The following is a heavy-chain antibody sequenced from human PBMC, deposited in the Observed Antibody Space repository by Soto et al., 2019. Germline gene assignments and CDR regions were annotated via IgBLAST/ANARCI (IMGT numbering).Heavy chain of an antibody. CDR3: ARSTGTTGAFDI. CDR1: GGTFSSYT. CDR2: IIPILGIA. V-gene: IGHV1-69*02. D-gene: IGHD1-7*01. J-gene: IGHJ3*02. Sequence: QVQLVQSGAGVKKPGSSVKVSCKASGGTFSSYTISWVRQAPGQGLEWMGRIIPILGIANYAQKFQGRVTITADKSTSTAYMELSSLRSEDTAVYYCARSTGTTGAFDIWGQGTMVTVSS.